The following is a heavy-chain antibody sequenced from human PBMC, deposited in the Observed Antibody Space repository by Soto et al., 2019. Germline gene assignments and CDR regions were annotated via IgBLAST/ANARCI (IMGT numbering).Heavy chain of an antibody. CDR2: ISYDGSNK. Sequence: QVQLVESGGGVVQPGRSLRLSCAASGFTFSSYAMHWVRQAPGKGLEWVAVISYDGSNKYYADSVKGRFTISRDNSKNTLYLQMNSLRAEDTAVYYCARDRGYCSGGSCSTPYYCYGMDVWGQGTTVTVSS. CDR3: ARDRGYCSGGSCSTPYYCYGMDV. J-gene: IGHJ6*02. V-gene: IGHV3-30-3*01. D-gene: IGHD2-15*01. CDR1: GFTFSSYA.